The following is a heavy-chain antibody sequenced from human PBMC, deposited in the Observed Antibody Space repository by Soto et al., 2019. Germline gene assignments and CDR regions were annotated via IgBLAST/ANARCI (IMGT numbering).Heavy chain of an antibody. CDR1: GFTFSSYA. CDR3: ARDDAVVVVVAANGLPDY. J-gene: IGHJ4*02. V-gene: IGHV3-30-3*01. D-gene: IGHD2-15*01. Sequence: GGSLRLSCAASGFTFSSYAMHWVRQAPGKGLEWVAVISYDGSNKYYADSVKGRFTISRDNSKNTLYLQMNSLRAEDTAVYYCARDDAVVVVVAANGLPDYWGQGTLVTVSS. CDR2: ISYDGSNK.